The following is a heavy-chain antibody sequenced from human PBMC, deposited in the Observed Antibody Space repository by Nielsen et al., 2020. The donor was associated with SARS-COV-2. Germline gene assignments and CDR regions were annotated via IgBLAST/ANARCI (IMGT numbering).Heavy chain of an antibody. CDR3: ARDSYDSSGYYYGSEYFQH. D-gene: IGHD3-22*01. V-gene: IGHV3-33*08. Sequence: GESLKISCIASGFSFSSHGMHWVRQAPGKGLEWAAVISFDGTNKYYADSVKGRFTISRDNSKNTLYLQMNSLRAEDTAVYYCARDSYDSSGYYYGSEYFQHWGQGTLVTVSS. CDR1: GFSFSSHG. CDR2: ISFDGTNK. J-gene: IGHJ1*01.